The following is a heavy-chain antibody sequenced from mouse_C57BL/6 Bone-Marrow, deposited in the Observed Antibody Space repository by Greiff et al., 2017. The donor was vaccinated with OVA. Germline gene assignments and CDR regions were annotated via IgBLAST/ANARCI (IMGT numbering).Heavy chain of an antibody. D-gene: IGHD1-1*01. CDR3: ARGYYYGSSRYAMDY. CDR2: IYPGSGST. V-gene: IGHV1-55*01. J-gene: IGHJ4*01. Sequence: QVQLQQPGAELVKPGASVKMSCKASGYTFTSYWITWVKQRPGQGLEWIGDIYPGSGSTNYNEQFKSKATLTVDTSSSTAYMQLSSLTSEDSAVYYCARGYYYGSSRYAMDYWGQGTSVTVSS. CDR1: GYTFTSYW.